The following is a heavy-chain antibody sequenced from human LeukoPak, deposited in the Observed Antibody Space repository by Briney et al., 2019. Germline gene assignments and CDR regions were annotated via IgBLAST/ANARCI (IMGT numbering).Heavy chain of an antibody. J-gene: IGHJ6*03. CDR1: GHTLTDFP. CDR2: FDPEDSGP. CDR3: ATGRGDYYYFMDV. V-gene: IGHV1-24*01. Sequence: ASVKLSCKISGHTLTDFPLHWVRQTPGKGLEWMGGFDPEDSGPIYAQNFQGRLTMTEDTSTDTFYMELSSLRSEDTALYFCATGRGDYYYFMDVWGKGTTVIVSS. D-gene: IGHD3-10*01.